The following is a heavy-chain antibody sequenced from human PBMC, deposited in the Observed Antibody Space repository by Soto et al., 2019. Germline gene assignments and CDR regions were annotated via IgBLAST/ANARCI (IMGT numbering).Heavy chain of an antibody. J-gene: IGHJ6*03. CDR1: GGSISSYY. V-gene: IGHV4-59*12. CDR2: IYYSGST. Sequence: SETLSLTCTVSGGSISSYYWSWIRQPPGKGLEWIGYIYYSGSTNYNPSLKSRVTISVDTSKNQFSLKLSSVTAADTAVYFCARERYCSSTSCHANYYMDVWGKGTTVTVSS. CDR3: ARERYCSSTSCHANYYMDV. D-gene: IGHD2-2*01.